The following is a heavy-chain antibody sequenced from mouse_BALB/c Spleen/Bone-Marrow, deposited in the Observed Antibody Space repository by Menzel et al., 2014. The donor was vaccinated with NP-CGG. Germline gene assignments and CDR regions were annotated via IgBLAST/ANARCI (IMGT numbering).Heavy chain of an antibody. CDR1: GYTFTDYA. J-gene: IGHJ4*01. D-gene: IGHD2-14*01. Sequence: VMLVESGAELVRPGVSVKISCKGSGYTFTDYAIHWVKQSHAKSLEWIGLISGYYGDAIYNQKFKGKATMTVDKSSSTAYMDLARLTSEDSAIYYCARSGKVRNAMDYWGQGTSVTASS. V-gene: IGHV1S137*01. CDR2: ISGYYGDA. CDR3: ARSGKVRNAMDY.